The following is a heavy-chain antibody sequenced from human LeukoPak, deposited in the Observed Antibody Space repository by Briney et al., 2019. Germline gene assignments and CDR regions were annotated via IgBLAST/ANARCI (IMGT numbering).Heavy chain of an antibody. CDR1: GFTFSSYA. V-gene: IGHV3-30-3*01. Sequence: PGGSLRLSCAASGFTFSSYAMHWVRQAPGKGLEWVAVISYDGSNKYYADSVKGRFTISRDNSKNTLYLQMNSLRAEDTAVYYCASLMWIQLWLGPGAFDIWGQGTMVTVSS. D-gene: IGHD5-18*01. CDR3: ASLMWIQLWLGPGAFDI. J-gene: IGHJ3*02. CDR2: ISYDGSNK.